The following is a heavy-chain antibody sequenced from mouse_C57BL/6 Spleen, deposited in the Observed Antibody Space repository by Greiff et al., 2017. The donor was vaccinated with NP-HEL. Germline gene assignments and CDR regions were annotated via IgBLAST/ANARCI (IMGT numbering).Heavy chain of an antibody. V-gene: IGHV1-54*01. CDR2: INPGSGGT. J-gene: IGHJ4*01. Sequence: VQLQQSGAELVRPGTSVKVSCKASGYAFTNYLIEWVKQRPGQGLEWIGVINPGSGGTNYNEKFKGKATLTADKSSSTAYMQLSSLTSEDSAVYYCARSYDYDEGYYAMDYWGQGTSVTVSS. CDR3: ARSYDYDEGYYAMDY. CDR1: GYAFTNYL. D-gene: IGHD2-4*01.